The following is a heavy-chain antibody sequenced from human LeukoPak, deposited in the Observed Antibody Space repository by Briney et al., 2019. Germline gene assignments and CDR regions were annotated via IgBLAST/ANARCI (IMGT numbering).Heavy chain of an antibody. V-gene: IGHV3-30*02. Sequence: PGGSLRLSCAASAFTFSSFGTHWVRQAPGKGLEWVAFIQYDGSETYYAESVKGRFTISRDNSKNTLYLQMNSLRAEDTAVYYCAKDLQQLAPPFDYWGQGTLVTVSS. D-gene: IGHD6-13*01. CDR2: IQYDGSET. CDR1: AFTFSSFG. J-gene: IGHJ4*02. CDR3: AKDLQQLAPPFDY.